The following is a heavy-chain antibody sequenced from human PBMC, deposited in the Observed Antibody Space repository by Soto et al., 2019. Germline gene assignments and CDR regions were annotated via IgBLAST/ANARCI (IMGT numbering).Heavy chain of an antibody. J-gene: IGHJ4*02. CDR3: ARDGTGTTSAY. CDR2: ISSSSSYI. V-gene: IGHV3-21*01. D-gene: IGHD1-1*01. Sequence: WGSLRLSCAASGFTFISYSINLGRQAPLKGLGWVSSISSSSSYIYYADSVKGRFTISRDNAKNSLYLQMNSLRAEDTAVYYCARDGTGTTSAYWGQGTLVTVSS. CDR1: GFTFISYS.